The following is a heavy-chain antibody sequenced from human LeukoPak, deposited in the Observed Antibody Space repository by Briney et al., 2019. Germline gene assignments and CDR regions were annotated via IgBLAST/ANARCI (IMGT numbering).Heavy chain of an antibody. CDR3: ARDPTYYYDSSGYYRFDY. CDR2: IYSGGST. Sequence: GGSLRLSCAASGFTVSSNYMSWVRQAPGKGLEWVSVIYSGGSTYYADSVKGRFTISRDNSKNTLYLQMNSLRAEDTAVYYCARDPTYYYDSSGYYRFDYWGQGTLVTVSS. CDR1: GFTVSSNY. V-gene: IGHV3-66*01. D-gene: IGHD3-22*01. J-gene: IGHJ4*02.